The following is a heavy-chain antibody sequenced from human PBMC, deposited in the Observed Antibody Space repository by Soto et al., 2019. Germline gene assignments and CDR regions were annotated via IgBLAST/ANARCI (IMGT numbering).Heavy chain of an antibody. CDR2: IYYSGST. CDR3: ARHSSGYYGYYYYYGMDV. D-gene: IGHD3-22*01. Sequence: QLQLQESGPGLVKPSETLSLTCTVSGGSISSSSYYWGWIRQPPGKGLEWIESIYYSGSTYYNPSLKSRVTISVDTSKNQFSLKLSSVTAADTAVYYCARHSSGYYGYYYYYGMDVWGQGTTVTVSS. V-gene: IGHV4-39*01. J-gene: IGHJ6*02. CDR1: GGSISSSSYY.